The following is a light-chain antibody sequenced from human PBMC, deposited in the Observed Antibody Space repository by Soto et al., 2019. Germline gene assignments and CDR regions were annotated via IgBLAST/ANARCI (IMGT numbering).Light chain of an antibody. J-gene: IGLJ2*01. CDR2: EVS. Sequence: QSALTQPPSASGSPGQSVTISCTGTSSDVGNYNFVSWYQQQPGKAPKLIIYEVSERPSGVPGRFSGSKSDNTASLTVSGLQAEDEADYYCSSYAGNRHFIIFRGGTKLTVL. CDR1: SSDVGNYNF. V-gene: IGLV2-8*01. CDR3: SSYAGNRHFII.